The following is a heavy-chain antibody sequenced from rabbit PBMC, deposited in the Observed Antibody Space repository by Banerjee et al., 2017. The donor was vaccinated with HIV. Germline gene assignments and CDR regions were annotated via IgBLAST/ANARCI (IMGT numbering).Heavy chain of an antibody. V-gene: IGHV1S45*01. Sequence: QQQLEESGGGLVKPGGTLTLTCAASGIDFSSSYWICWVRQAPGKGLEWIACIVPGSSGGTYYASWAKGRFTISKTSSTTVTLQMTSLTAADTATYFCARKFAGSRDLWGQGTLVTV. D-gene: IGHD4-2*01. CDR2: IVPGSSGGT. CDR3: ARKFAGSRDL. CDR1: GIDFSSSYW. J-gene: IGHJ3*01.